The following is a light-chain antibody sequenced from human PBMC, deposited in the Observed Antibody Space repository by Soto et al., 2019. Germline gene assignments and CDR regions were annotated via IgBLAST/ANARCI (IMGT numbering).Light chain of an antibody. CDR2: DAS. J-gene: IGKJ4*01. CDR3: QQRSNWPST. V-gene: IGKV3-11*01. CDR1: QSVSSY. Sequence: EIVLTQSPATLSLSPGERATLSCRASQSVSSYLAWYQQKPGQAPRLLIYDASNRATGIPGRFSGSGSGTDFALTSSSLEPEDFAVYYCQQRSNWPSTFGGGTKVEIK.